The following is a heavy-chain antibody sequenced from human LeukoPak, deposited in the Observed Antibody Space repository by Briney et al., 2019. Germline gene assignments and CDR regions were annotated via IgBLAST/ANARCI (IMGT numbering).Heavy chain of an antibody. D-gene: IGHD5-18*01. J-gene: IGHJ4*02. CDR1: GFTFSSYW. Sequence: GGSLRLSCAASGFTFSSYWMHWVRQAPGKGLVWVSRSTTDGTSTSYADSVKGRFTISRDNAKNTLYLQMNSLRAEDTAVYYCARDNSYGSDYWGQGTLVTVSS. V-gene: IGHV3-74*01. CDR3: ARDNSYGSDY. CDR2: STTDGTST.